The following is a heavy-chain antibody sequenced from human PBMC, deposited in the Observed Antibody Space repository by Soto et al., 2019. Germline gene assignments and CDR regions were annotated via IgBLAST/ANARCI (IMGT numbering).Heavy chain of an antibody. Sequence: QVQLVKSGAEVKKPGASVKVSCKASGYNFTNHDIHWVRQAPGQGLEWLGWINGGYGKTKYSQKFQGRVTITRDTSASTASMELSSLKSEDTAVYFCARGPYYEWFGEVFYMDVWGKGTTVTVSS. CDR2: INGGYGKT. D-gene: IGHD3-10*01. CDR1: GYNFTNHD. J-gene: IGHJ6*03. CDR3: ARGPYYEWFGEVFYMDV. V-gene: IGHV1-3*01.